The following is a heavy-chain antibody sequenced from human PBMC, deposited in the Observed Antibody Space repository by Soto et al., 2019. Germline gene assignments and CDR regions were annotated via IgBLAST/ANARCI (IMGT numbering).Heavy chain of an antibody. V-gene: IGHV1-69*12. CDR3: ARDIVVVVAATQRNYYGMDV. Sequence: QVQLVQSGAEVKKPGSSVKVSCKASGGTFSSYAISWVRQAVGQGLEWMGGIIPIFGTANYAQKFQGRVTITADESTSTAYMELSSLRSEDTAVYYCARDIVVVVAATQRNYYGMDVWGQGTTVTVSS. J-gene: IGHJ6*02. D-gene: IGHD2-15*01. CDR2: IIPIFGTA. CDR1: GGTFSSYA.